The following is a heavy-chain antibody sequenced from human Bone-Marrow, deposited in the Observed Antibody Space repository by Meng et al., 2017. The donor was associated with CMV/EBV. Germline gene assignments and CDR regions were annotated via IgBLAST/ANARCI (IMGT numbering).Heavy chain of an antibody. CDR1: GFSLSTSGVG. V-gene: IGHV2-5*02. CDR2: IYWDDDK. CDR3: AHRPSGYSSSWFDY. J-gene: IGHJ4*02. Sequence: HIPLKGSVPPLVKPTQPPPLTCTFSGFSLSTSGVGVGWIRQPPGKALEWLALIYWDDDKRYSPSLKSRLTITKDTSKNQVVLTMTNMDPVDTATYYCAHRPSGYSSSWFDYWGQGTLVTVSS. D-gene: IGHD6-13*01.